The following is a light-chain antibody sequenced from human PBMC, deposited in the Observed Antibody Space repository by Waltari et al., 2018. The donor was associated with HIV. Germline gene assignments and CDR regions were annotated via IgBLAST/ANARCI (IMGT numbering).Light chain of an antibody. CDR2: EVN. Sequence: QSALTQPASVSGSLGQSISISCSGSSSDLGLYNLVYWYQVSPGKAPKLIIHEVNKRPSGVSARFSCSKSGKTAALTISGLQTEDEADYYCCSYAGDSTYVFGTGTKVTVL. CDR3: CSYAGDSTYV. J-gene: IGLJ1*01. CDR1: SSDLGLYNL. V-gene: IGLV2-23*02.